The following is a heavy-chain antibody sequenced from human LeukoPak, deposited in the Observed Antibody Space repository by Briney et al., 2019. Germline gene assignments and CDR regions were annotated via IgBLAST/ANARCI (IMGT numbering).Heavy chain of an antibody. V-gene: IGHV4-34*01. D-gene: IGHD2-15*01. CDR2: INHSGTT. Sequence: SETLSLTCAVYGGSFSGYFWSWIRQPPGKGLEWIRQINHSGTTNYNPSLKSRVTISEDTSENQFSLKLSSVTAADTAVYYCARRLLGYCSSGSCYSGYFQHWGQGTLVTVSS. CDR3: ARRLLGYCSSGSCYSGYFQH. CDR1: GGSFSGYF. J-gene: IGHJ1*01.